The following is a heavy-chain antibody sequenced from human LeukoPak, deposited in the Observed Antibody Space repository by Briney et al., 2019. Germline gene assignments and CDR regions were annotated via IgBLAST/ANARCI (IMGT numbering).Heavy chain of an antibody. CDR3: ARGGSSWYLPPYYFDY. CDR1: GFTFSSYW. D-gene: IGHD6-13*01. J-gene: IGHJ4*02. CDR2: IKQDGSEK. Sequence: GGSLRLSCAAPGFTFSSYWMSWVRQAPGKALEWVANIKQDGSEKYYVDSVKGRFTISRDNAKNSLYLHVNSLRDEDTAVYYCARGGSSWYLPPYYFDYWGQGTLVTVSS. V-gene: IGHV3-7*01.